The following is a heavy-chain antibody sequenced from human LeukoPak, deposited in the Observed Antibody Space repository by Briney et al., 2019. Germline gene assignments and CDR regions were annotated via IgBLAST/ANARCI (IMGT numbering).Heavy chain of an antibody. V-gene: IGHV4-39*01. J-gene: IGHJ4*02. D-gene: IGHD2-15*01. CDR1: GGSISSSSYY. CDR3: ARRPRYCSGGSCYSGPYDY. Sequence: SETLSLTCTVSGGSISSSSYYWGWIRQPPGKGLEWIGSIYYSGSTYYNPSLKSRVTISVDTSKNQFSLKLSSVTAADTAVYYCARRPRYCSGGSCYSGPYDYWGQGTLVTVSS. CDR2: IYYSGST.